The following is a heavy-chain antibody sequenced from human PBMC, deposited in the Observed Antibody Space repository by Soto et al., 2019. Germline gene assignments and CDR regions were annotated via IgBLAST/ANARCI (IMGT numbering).Heavy chain of an antibody. J-gene: IGHJ3*02. V-gene: IGHV3-23*02. Sequence: GGSLRLSCAAAGFAFSTYPLTWVRQAPGKGLEWVSVISGSGGSSYYVDYVKGRFTISRDSSQNTVYIQMNSLTAGVTALYSCAKATATGGGAFDICGQGTKVTVSS. CDR3: AKATATGGGAFDI. D-gene: IGHD2-8*02. CDR2: ISGSGGSS. CDR1: GFAFSTYP.